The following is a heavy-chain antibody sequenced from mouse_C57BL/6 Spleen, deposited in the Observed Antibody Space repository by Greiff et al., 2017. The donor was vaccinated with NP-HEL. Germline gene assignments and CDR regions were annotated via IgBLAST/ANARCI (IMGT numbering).Heavy chain of an antibody. CDR3: VGGPSYYGSSLPLYWYLDV. CDR1: GFNIKDYY. J-gene: IGHJ1*03. Sequence: EVQRVESGAELVKPGASVKLSCTASGFNIKDYYMHWVKQRTEQGLEWIGRIDPEDGETKYAPKFQGKATITADTSSNTAYLQLSSLTSEDTAVYYCVGGPSYYGSSLPLYWYLDVWGTGTTVTVSS. D-gene: IGHD1-1*01. V-gene: IGHV14-2*01. CDR2: IDPEDGET.